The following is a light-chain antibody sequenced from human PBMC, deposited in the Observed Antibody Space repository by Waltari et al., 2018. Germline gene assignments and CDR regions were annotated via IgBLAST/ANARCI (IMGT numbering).Light chain of an antibody. V-gene: IGLV3-19*01. Sequence: SSELTQDPAVSVALGQTVRITCQGDSLRSYYETWYQQKAGQAPVRVIYGKNNRPSGIPERFSCSSSGNTASLTSTGAQAEDEADYYCNARDSSGNHVVFGGGTKLTVL. CDR3: NARDSSGNHVV. CDR1: SLRSYY. J-gene: IGLJ2*01. CDR2: GKN.